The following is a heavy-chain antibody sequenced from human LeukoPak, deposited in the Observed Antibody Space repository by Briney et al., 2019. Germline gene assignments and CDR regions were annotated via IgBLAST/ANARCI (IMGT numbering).Heavy chain of an antibody. V-gene: IGHV1-18*01. Sequence: GSPVKVSCKASGGTFSSYAISWVRQAPGQGLEWMGWISAYNGNTNYAQKLQGRVTMTTDTSTSTAYMELRSLRSDDTAVYYCARGGGRSEYSNWFDPWGQGTLVTVSS. D-gene: IGHD3-16*01. CDR3: ARGGGRSEYSNWFDP. CDR2: ISAYNGNT. CDR1: GGTFSSYA. J-gene: IGHJ5*02.